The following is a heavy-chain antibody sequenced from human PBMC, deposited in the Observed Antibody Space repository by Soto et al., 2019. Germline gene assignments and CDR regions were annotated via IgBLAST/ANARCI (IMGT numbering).Heavy chain of an antibody. CDR2: DIAFNGDT. Sequence: QVLLVQSGAEVKRPGASVKVSCKASGYTCSNYGITWVRQAPGHGLEWLGWDIAFNGDTNYAQNFQGRVTLTTDTATETEYIELGNLRPDDTDVYYCANDGRVSFYYYCMDVWGQGTTVIGSS. CDR3: ANDGRVSFYYYCMDV. V-gene: IGHV1-18*01. D-gene: IGHD3-22*01. CDR1: GYTCSNYG. J-gene: IGHJ6*02.